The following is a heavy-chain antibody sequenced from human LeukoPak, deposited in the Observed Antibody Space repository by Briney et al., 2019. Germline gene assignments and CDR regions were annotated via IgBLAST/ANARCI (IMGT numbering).Heavy chain of an antibody. D-gene: IGHD3-3*01. CDR2: IKQDGSEK. Sequence: GGSLRLSCAASGFILSSYWMSWVRQVPGKGLEWVANIKQDGSEKHYVDSVKGRFTISRDNAKNSLYLQMNSLRAEDTAVYYCARADYDFRWFDPWGQGTLVTVSS. CDR3: ARADYDFRWFDP. V-gene: IGHV3-7*03. CDR1: GFILSSYW. J-gene: IGHJ5*02.